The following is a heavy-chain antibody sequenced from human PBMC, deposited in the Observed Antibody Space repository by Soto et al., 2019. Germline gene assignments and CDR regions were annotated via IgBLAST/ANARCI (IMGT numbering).Heavy chain of an antibody. CDR2: IIPIFGTA. J-gene: IGHJ6*02. Sequence: SVKVSCKASGGTFSSYAISWVRQAPGQGLEWMGGIIPIFGTANYAQKFQGRVTITADESTSTAYMELSSLRSEDTAVYYCARGADKYGSGSYPLYYYYGMDVWGQGTTVTVSS. CDR3: ARGADKYGSGSYPLYYYYGMDV. V-gene: IGHV1-69*13. CDR1: GGTFSSYA. D-gene: IGHD3-10*01.